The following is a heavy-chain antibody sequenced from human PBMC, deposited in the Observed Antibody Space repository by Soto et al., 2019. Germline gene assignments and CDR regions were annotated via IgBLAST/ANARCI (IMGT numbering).Heavy chain of an antibody. CDR1: GFTFNSYA. Sequence: PGGSLRLSCAASGFTFNSYAMSWVRQAPGKGLEWVSSVSAGGDMTYYSDSVKGRFTISRDNSNNALFLQMNGLRIEDTALYYCARGDRGGSGSPASYYYSGLDVWGQGTTVTVSS. D-gene: IGHD3-10*01. V-gene: IGHV3-23*01. CDR2: VSAGGDMT. J-gene: IGHJ6*02. CDR3: ARGDRGGSGSPASYYYSGLDV.